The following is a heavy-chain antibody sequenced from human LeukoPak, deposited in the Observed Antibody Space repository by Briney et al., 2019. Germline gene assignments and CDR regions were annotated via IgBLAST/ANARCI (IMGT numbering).Heavy chain of an antibody. CDR3: AKYTQTGVPSHY. V-gene: IGHV3-23*01. D-gene: IGHD7-27*01. CDR1: GFTFSSYA. Sequence: GGSLRLSCAASGFTFSSYAMTWVRQAPGKGLEWVSVIGRSGDNIHYADSVKGRFTISRDNSKNTVYLQMNSLRAEDTAVYYCAKYTQTGVPSHYWGQGTLVAVSS. J-gene: IGHJ4*02. CDR2: IGRSGDNI.